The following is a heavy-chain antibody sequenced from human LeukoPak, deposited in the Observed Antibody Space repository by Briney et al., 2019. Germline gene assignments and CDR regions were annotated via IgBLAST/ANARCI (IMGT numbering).Heavy chain of an antibody. D-gene: IGHD3-10*01. CDR2: ISYDGSNT. Sequence: GRSLRLSCAASGFTFSSYGMHWVRQAPGKGLEWVAVISYDGSNTYYADSVKGRFTISRDNSKNMLYLQMNRLRAEDTAVYYCAKPYYYGSRSYMDYWGQGTLVTVSS. J-gene: IGHJ4*02. CDR1: GFTFSSYG. CDR3: AKPYYYGSRSYMDY. V-gene: IGHV3-30*18.